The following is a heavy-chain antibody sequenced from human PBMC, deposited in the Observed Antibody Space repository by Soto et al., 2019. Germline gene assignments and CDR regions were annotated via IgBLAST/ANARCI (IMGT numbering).Heavy chain of an antibody. CDR1: GGSISSYY. V-gene: IGHV4-59*01. J-gene: IGHJ3*02. CDR2: IYYSGST. D-gene: IGHD3-22*01. Sequence: SETLSLTCTDSGGSISSYYWSWIRQPPGKGLEWIGYIYYSGSTNYNPSLKSRVTISVDTSKNQFSLKLSSVTTADTAVYYCAREWGGKTYYYDSSGYYGAFDIWGQGTMVTVSS. CDR3: AREWGGKTYYYDSSGYYGAFDI.